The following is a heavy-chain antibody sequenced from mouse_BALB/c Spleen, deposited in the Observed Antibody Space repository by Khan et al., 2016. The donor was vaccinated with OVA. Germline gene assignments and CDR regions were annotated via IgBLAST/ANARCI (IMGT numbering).Heavy chain of an antibody. J-gene: IGHJ3*01. Sequence: QVQLQQSGPELVKPGASVRISCKASGYTFTDYYINWMKQRPGQGLDWIGWIYPGNVNTKYNEKFKDKATLTADKSSSTAYMQLSSLPSEDSAVYFCAREGYYGNYRAWFAYWGQGTLVTVSA. CDR1: GYTFTDYY. CDR3: AREGYYGNYRAWFAY. CDR2: IYPGNVNT. V-gene: IGHV1S56*01. D-gene: IGHD2-1*01.